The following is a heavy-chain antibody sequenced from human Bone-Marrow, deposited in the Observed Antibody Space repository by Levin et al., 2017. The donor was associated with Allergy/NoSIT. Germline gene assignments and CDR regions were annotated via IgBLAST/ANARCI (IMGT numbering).Heavy chain of an antibody. CDR1: GGSISSYY. V-gene: IGHV4-59*01. Sequence: SSETLSLTCTVSGGSISSYYWSWIRQPPGKGLEWIGYIYYSGSTNYNPSLKSRVTISVDTSKNQFSLKLSSVTAADTAVYYCARGIGYCSSTSCYYFDYWGQGTLVTVSS. J-gene: IGHJ4*02. CDR3: ARGIGYCSSTSCYYFDY. CDR2: IYYSGST. D-gene: IGHD2-2*01.